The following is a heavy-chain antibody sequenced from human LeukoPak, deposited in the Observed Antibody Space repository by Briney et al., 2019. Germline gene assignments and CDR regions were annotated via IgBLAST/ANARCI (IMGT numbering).Heavy chain of an antibody. D-gene: IGHD4-17*01. Sequence: GGSLRLSCAASGFTVSSNYMSWVRQAPGKGLEWVSVIYSGGSTYYADSVKGRFTISRDNSKNTLYLQMNSLRAEDTAVYYCARAVTISTEVYYFDYWGQGTLVTVSS. J-gene: IGHJ4*02. CDR2: IYSGGST. CDR1: GFTVSSNY. V-gene: IGHV3-53*01. CDR3: ARAVTISTEVYYFDY.